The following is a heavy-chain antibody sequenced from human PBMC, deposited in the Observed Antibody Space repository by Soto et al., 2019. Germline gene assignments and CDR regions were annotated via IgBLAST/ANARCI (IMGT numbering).Heavy chain of an antibody. D-gene: IGHD1-1*01. CDR2: INTKTVGT. Sequence: QVHLVQSGAEVKKPGASVKVSCKASGYSFTDYYMHWVRQAPGQGLEWMGWINTKTVGTTYAPRVQGRVTMTGDTSINTAYMELSRLNSDDKAVYSCARVVTTGCFDPWGHGTVVPGSS. J-gene: IGHJ5*02. CDR1: GYSFTDYY. CDR3: ARVVTTGCFDP. V-gene: IGHV1-2*02.